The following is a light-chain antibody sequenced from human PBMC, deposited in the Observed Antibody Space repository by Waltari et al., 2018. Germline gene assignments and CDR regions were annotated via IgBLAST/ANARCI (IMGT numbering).Light chain of an antibody. CDR2: KAS. CDR1: QSISTW. J-gene: IGKJ1*01. Sequence: RVTITCRASQSISTWLAWYQQKPGKAPKLLVYKASLLESGVPLRFSGSGSGTEFTLTISGLQPDDSAMYYCQQFHNSWTFGQGTKVEIK. CDR3: QQFHNSWT. V-gene: IGKV1-5*03.